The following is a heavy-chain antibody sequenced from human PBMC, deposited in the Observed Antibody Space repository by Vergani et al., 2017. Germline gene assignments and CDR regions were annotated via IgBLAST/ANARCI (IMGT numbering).Heavy chain of an antibody. D-gene: IGHD2-15*01. J-gene: IGHJ4*02. CDR3: ARSRPYCTSGSCPAI. CDR1: GYSISSGHY. Sequence: QVQLQESGPGLVKPSETLSLTCAVSGYSISSGHYWSWIRQPAGKGPEWIGHIHTGGSTDLNPSFKSRVSISVDTSKSQFSLKLNSVTVADTAVYYCARSRPYCTSGSCPAIWGQGTLVTVSS. V-gene: IGHV4-38-2*01. CDR2: IHTGGST.